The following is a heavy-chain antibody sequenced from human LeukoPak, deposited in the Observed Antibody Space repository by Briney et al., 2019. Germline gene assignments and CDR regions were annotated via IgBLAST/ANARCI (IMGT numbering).Heavy chain of an antibody. V-gene: IGHV3-23*01. D-gene: IGHD3-22*01. J-gene: IGHJ4*02. CDR2: ISDSGTST. Sequence: GGSLRLSCAASGFSFSNYAMTWVRQAPEKGLEWVSSISDSGTSTYYADSVKGRFTISRDNSKNTLFLSMNRLRADDTAVYFCAKDDYSDSSGYWDYWGQGVLVTVS. CDR1: GFSFSNYA. CDR3: AKDDYSDSSGYWDY.